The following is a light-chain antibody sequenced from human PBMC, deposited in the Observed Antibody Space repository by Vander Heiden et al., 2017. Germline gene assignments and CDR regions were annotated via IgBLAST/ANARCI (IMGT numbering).Light chain of an antibody. CDR3: QQGYTTPRT. CDR2: ASS. J-gene: IGKJ2*02. V-gene: IGKV1-39*01. Sequence: DIQMTQSPSSLSASVGDSVTVTCRASQTLRNSLNWYQQKPGTAPRLLLYASSTWQSGVPARFSGGGSGTDFTLTISDLQPEDFATYYCQQGYTTPRTFGQGTKVEI. CDR1: QTLRNS.